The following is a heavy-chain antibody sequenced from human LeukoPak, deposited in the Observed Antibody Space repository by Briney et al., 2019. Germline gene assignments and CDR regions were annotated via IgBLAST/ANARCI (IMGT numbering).Heavy chain of an antibody. CDR1: GFTFSTYG. Sequence: GGSLRLSCATSGFTFSTYGMTWVRQAPGKGLEWVAGVSGRGITTAYAESVEGRFTISRDNSKNTLYVQMDSLRVEDTAVYYCAKYDNGFFYYYLDVWGKGTTVTVSS. J-gene: IGHJ6*03. CDR2: VSGRGITT. CDR3: AKYDNGFFYYYLDV. V-gene: IGHV3-23*01. D-gene: IGHD3-22*01.